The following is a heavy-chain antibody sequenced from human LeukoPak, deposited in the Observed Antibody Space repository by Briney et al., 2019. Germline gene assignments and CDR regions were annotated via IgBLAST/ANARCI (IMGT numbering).Heavy chain of an antibody. J-gene: IGHJ4*02. Sequence: ASVKVSCKASGYVFTNYGITWVRQAPGQGLEWMGWINPNSGATDYTQKFQGRVTMTRDTSITTAYMELDNLRSDDTAVYYCATGRYCSGGSCYSRIDHWGQGTLVTVSS. V-gene: IGHV1-2*02. CDR1: GYVFTNYG. D-gene: IGHD2-15*01. CDR3: ATGRYCSGGSCYSRIDH. CDR2: INPNSGAT.